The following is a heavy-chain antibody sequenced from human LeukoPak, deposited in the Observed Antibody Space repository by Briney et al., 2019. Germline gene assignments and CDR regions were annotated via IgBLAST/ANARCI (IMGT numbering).Heavy chain of an antibody. J-gene: IGHJ6*03. CDR3: AKDSTISLYYYYYMDV. Sequence: PGGSLRLSCAASGFTFSSYAMSWVRQAPGKGLEWVSAISGSGGSTYYADSVKGRSTISRDNSKNTLYLQMNSLRAEDTAVYYCAKDSTISLYYYYYMDVWGKGTTVTVSS. D-gene: IGHD5-24*01. CDR2: ISGSGGST. V-gene: IGHV3-23*01. CDR1: GFTFSSYA.